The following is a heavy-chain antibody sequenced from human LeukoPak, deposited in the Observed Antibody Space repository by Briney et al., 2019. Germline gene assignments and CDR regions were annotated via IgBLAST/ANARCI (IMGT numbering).Heavy chain of an antibody. J-gene: IGHJ4*02. CDR3: AKWEGYFDY. D-gene: IGHD1-26*01. V-gene: IGHV3-7*01. Sequence: GGXLRLSCAASVFTFSSYWMSWVRQAPGKGLEGVAEIKQDGSEKYYVDSVKGRFTISRDNAKNSLYLQMNSLRAEDTAVYYCAKWEGYFDYWGQGTLVTVSS. CDR2: IKQDGSEK. CDR1: VFTFSSYW.